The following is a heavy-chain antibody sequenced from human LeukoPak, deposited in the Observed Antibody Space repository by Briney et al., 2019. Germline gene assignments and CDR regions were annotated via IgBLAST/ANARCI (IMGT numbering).Heavy chain of an antibody. V-gene: IGHV3-7*04. Sequence: GGSLTLSCAASGFTFSHAWMSWVRQAPGKGLEWVANIKPDGSEKYYVDSVKGRFTISRDNAKNSLYLQMTSLRAEDTAVYYCARGSGDYSGQGTLVTVSS. CDR1: GFTFSHAW. CDR3: ARGSGDY. J-gene: IGHJ4*02. CDR2: IKPDGSEK.